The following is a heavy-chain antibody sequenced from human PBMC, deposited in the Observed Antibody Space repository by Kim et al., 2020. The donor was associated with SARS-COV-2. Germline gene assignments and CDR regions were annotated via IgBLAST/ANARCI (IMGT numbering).Heavy chain of an antibody. CDR2: IKQDGSEK. CDR1: GFTFSSYW. Sequence: GGSLRHSCAASGFTFSSYWMSWVRQAPGKGLEWVANIKQDGSEKYYVDSVKGRFTISRDNAKNSLYLQMNSLRAEDTAVYYCARDSPHYYDSSGYHFDYWGQGTLVTVSS. D-gene: IGHD3-22*01. J-gene: IGHJ4*02. CDR3: ARDSPHYYDSSGYHFDY. V-gene: IGHV3-7*01.